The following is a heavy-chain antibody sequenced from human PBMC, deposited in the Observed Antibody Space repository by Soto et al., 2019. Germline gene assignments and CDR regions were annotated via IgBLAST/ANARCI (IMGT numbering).Heavy chain of an antibody. J-gene: IGHJ4*02. CDR1: GGSFSGYY. CDR2: INHSGST. Sequence: PSETLSLTCAVYGGSFSGYYWSWIRQPPGKGLEWIGEINHSGSTNYNPSLKSRVTISVDTSKNQFSLKLSSVTAADTAVYYCAKDAVEMATISKYPNDYWGQGTLVTVSS. V-gene: IGHV4-34*01. D-gene: IGHD5-12*01. CDR3: AKDAVEMATISKYPNDY.